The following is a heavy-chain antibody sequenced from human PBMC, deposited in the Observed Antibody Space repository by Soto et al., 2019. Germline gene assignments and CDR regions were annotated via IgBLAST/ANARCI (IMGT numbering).Heavy chain of an antibody. J-gene: IGHJ4*02. CDR2: ITDNGGDA. CDR3: AIGSTDSYPGSRIFGF. D-gene: IGHD3-10*01. CDR1: GLTFGSRA. V-gene: IGHV3-23*01. Sequence: GGSLRLSCVASGLTFGSRAMTWVRQAPGEGLQWVSTITDNGGDAKYADSVRGRFVISRDNSKKTLYLQMTSLTAEDSAMYYCAIGSTDSYPGSRIFGFWVRETRGTVS.